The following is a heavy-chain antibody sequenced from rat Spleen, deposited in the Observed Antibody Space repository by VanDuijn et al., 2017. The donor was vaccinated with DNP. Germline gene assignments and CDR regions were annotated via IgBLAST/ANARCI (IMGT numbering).Heavy chain of an antibody. CDR1: GFSLTSHG. CDR3: TRHRSDTISMDA. CDR2: ISHDGSST. Sequence: VQLKESGPGLVQPSQTLSLTCTVSGFSLTSHGVSWVRQAPGKGLGWVATISHDGSSTYYRDSVRGRFTISRDNAHNTLYLQMDGLRSEDTATYYCTRHRSDTISMDAWGQGTSVTVSS. J-gene: IGHJ4*01. V-gene: IGHV5-29*01. D-gene: IGHD2-2*01.